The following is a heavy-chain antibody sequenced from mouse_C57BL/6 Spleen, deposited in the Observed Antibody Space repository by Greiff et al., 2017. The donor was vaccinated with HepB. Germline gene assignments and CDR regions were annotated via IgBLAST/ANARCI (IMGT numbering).Heavy chain of an antibody. CDR2: INYDGSST. J-gene: IGHJ3*01. D-gene: IGHD2-1*01. Sequence: EVKLVESEGGLVQPGSSMKLSCTASGFTFSDYYMAWVRQVPEKGLEWVANINYDGSSTYYLDSLKSRFIISRDNAKNILYLQMSSLKSEDTATYYCARDRGYYGNRGFAYWGQGTLVTVSA. CDR1: GFTFSDYY. CDR3: ARDRGYYGNRGFAY. V-gene: IGHV5-16*01.